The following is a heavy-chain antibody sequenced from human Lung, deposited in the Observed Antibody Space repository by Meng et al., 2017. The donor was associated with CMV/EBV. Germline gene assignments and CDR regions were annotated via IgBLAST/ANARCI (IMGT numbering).Heavy chain of an antibody. CDR2: ISAYSGNT. CDR1: FYNYG. Sequence: FYNYGLIWVRQAPGKGLEWVGGISAYSGNTNYAQKIQDRVTMTTHTSSNTAYMELRSLRSDDTAIYYCARVVVHYYARGDNADYSDYWGQGTLVTVSS. D-gene: IGHD3-10*02. CDR3: ARVVVHYYARGDNADYSDY. J-gene: IGHJ4*02. V-gene: IGHV1-18*04.